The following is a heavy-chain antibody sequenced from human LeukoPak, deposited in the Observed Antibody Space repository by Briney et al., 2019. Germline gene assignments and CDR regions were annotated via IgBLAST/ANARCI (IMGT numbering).Heavy chain of an antibody. V-gene: IGHV3-11*06. Sequence: GGSLRLSCAASGFTFSDYYMSWLRQAPGKGLEWVSSISSSSSYIYYADSVKGRFTISRDNSKNTLYLQMNSLRAEDTAVYYCAREQLPLMGDAFDIWGQGTMVTVSS. CDR3: AREQLPLMGDAFDI. D-gene: IGHD6-6*01. CDR2: ISSSSSYI. J-gene: IGHJ3*02. CDR1: GFTFSDYY.